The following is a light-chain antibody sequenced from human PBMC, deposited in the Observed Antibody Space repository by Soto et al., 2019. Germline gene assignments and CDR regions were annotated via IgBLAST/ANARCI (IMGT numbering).Light chain of an antibody. CDR1: QSVSSSY. J-gene: IGKJ2*01. CDR3: QQYCRETPLT. CDR2: GAS. Sequence: ELVLTQSPGTLSLSPGERATLSCRASQSVSSSYLAWYQQKPGQAPRLLIYGASNSATGIPDRFSCSGSGTDFTLTISRLEPEDFAVYFCQQYCRETPLTFGQGTKVEIK. V-gene: IGKV3-20*01.